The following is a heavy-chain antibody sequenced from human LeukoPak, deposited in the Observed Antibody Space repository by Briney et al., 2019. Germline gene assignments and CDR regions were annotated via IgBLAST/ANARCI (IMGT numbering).Heavy chain of an antibody. D-gene: IGHD3-22*01. V-gene: IGHV3-23*01. CDR3: AKDSAYDSSGYYYSY. J-gene: IGHJ4*02. CDR2: ISGSGSIS. Sequence: PGGSLRLSCTASGFTFTNYAMNWVRQAPGKGLEWVSTISGSGSISYYADSVKGRFTISRDDSKNTLYLQMNSLRAEDTAVYYCAKDSAYDSSGYYYSYWGQGTLVTVSS. CDR1: GFTFTNYA.